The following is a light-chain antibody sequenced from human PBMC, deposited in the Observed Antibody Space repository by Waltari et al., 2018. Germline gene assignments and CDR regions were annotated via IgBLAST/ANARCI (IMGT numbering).Light chain of an antibody. CDR1: QTVSRSR. CDR3: QQFGSSVLYT. J-gene: IGKJ2*01. CDR2: GAS. V-gene: IGKV3-20*01. Sequence: EVVLTQSPGTLSLSPGERATLSCRASQTVSRSRIAWDVHKRGQAPRLLIYGASGRATGVPDRFSCSGSGTDFSLTITRVEPEDSAVYYCQQFGSSVLYTFGQGTKLEIK.